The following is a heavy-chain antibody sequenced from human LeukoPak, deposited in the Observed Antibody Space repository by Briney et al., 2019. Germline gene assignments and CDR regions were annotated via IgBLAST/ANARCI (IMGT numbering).Heavy chain of an antibody. D-gene: IGHD3-3*01. V-gene: IGHV3-23*01. J-gene: IGHJ4*02. CDR1: GFTFSSYG. CDR2: ITASGGST. CDR3: AVTIFGVVSPNTPDY. Sequence: GGSLRLSCAASGFTFSSYGMHWVRQAPGKGLEWVSAITASGGSTYYADSVKGRFTISRDNSKNTLYLQMNSLRAEDTAVYYCAVTIFGVVSPNTPDYWGQGTLVTVSS.